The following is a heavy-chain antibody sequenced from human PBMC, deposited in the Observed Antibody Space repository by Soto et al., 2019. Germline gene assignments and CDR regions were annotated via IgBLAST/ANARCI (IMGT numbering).Heavy chain of an antibody. D-gene: IGHD3-10*02. CDR2: IYYSGST. V-gene: IGHV4-31*03. CDR1: CGSISSGGYY. J-gene: IGHJ4*02. Sequence: SETLSLTCTVSCGSISSGGYYWGWIRQHPGKGLEWIGYIYYSGSTYYNPSLKSRVTISVDTSKNQFSLKLSSVTAADTAVYYCARDSMSEISYWGQGTLVTVSS. CDR3: ARDSMSEISY.